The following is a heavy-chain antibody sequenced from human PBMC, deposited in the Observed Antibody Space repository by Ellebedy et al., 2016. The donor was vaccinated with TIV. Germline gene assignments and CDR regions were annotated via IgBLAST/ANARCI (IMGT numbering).Heavy chain of an antibody. CDR3: SRGRVGLT. Sequence: AASVKVSCKTSGYIFANYDINWARQASGQGLEWVGWVDPKSGNTAYAQRFQGRVTMTRNTSISTAYMVLSSLRSEDTAVYYCSRGRVGLTWGQGTLVTVSS. CDR1: GYIFANYD. J-gene: IGHJ5*02. CDR2: VDPKSGNT. V-gene: IGHV1-8*01. D-gene: IGHD3-10*01.